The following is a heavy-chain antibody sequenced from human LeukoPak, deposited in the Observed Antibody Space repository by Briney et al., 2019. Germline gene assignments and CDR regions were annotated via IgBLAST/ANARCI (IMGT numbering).Heavy chain of an antibody. CDR3: ARQVEVITMIVDRPVANAFDI. J-gene: IGHJ3*02. Sequence: SVKVSCKASGGTFSSYAISWVRQAPGQGLEWMGGIIPIFGTANYAQEFQGRVTITTDESTSTAYMELSSLRSEDTAVYYCARQVEVITMIVDRPVANAFDIWGQGTMVTVSS. V-gene: IGHV1-69*05. CDR2: IIPIFGTA. D-gene: IGHD3-22*01. CDR1: GGTFSSYA.